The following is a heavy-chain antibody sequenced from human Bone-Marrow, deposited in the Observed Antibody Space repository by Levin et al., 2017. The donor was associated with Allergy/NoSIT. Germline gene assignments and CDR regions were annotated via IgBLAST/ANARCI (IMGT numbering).Heavy chain of an antibody. CDR1: GFDFNTHD. D-gene: IGHD6-19*01. Sequence: GGSLRLSCRGSGFDFNTHDMNWVRQAPGQGLEWVSSISGNSHYVYYADSVKGRFSIPRDNAKNSMFLHMNSLRVEDTAVYYCARSQGRSGWSYYYYGMDVWGRGTTLTVSS. V-gene: IGHV3-21*06. CDR2: ISGNSHYV. J-gene: IGHJ6*02. CDR3: ARSQGRSGWSYYYYGMDV.